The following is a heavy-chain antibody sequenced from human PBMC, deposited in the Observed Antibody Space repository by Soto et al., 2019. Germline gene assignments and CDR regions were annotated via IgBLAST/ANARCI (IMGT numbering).Heavy chain of an antibody. CDR1: GFTVSSNY. V-gene: IGHV3-53*01. D-gene: IGHD4-17*01. Sequence: EVQLVESGGGLIQPGGSLRLSCAASGFTVSSNYMSWVRQAPGKGLEWVSVIYSGGSTYYADSVKGRFTISRDNSKNTLYLQMNSLRAEDTAVYYCARDIGYGDYVYGMDVWGQGTTVTVSS. CDR3: ARDIGYGDYVYGMDV. J-gene: IGHJ6*02. CDR2: IYSGGST.